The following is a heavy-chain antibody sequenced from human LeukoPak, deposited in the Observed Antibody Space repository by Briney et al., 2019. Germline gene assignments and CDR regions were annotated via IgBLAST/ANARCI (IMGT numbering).Heavy chain of an antibody. V-gene: IGHV4-34*01. CDR2: INHSGST. J-gene: IGHJ6*02. CDR3: ARNGGSDGSSPSNYGMDV. D-gene: IGHD2-15*01. CDR1: GGSFSGYY. Sequence: SETLSLTCAVYGGSFSGYYWSWIRQPPGKGLEWIGEINHSGSTNYNPSLKSRVTISVDTSKNQFSLKLSSVTAADTAVYYCARNGGSDGSSPSNYGMDVWGQGTTVTVSS.